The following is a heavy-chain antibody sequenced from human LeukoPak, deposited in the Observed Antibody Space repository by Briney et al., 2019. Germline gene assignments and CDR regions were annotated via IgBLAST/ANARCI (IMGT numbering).Heavy chain of an antibody. D-gene: IGHD5-24*01. Sequence: GGSLRLSCAASGFSFNSYAMNWVRQVPGKGLVWVSDITGPADVTTYADSVKGRFTISRDNSKNTVFLQMDSLRAEDTAVYYCAKDRVSGDGYNSLDYWGQGTLVTVSS. J-gene: IGHJ4*02. CDR2: ITGPADVT. CDR3: AKDRVSGDGYNSLDY. V-gene: IGHV3-23*01. CDR1: GFSFNSYA.